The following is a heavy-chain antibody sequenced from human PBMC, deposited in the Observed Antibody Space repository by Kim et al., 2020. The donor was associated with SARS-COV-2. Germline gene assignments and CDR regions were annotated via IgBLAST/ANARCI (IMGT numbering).Heavy chain of an antibody. CDR3: AREESYSGSWGFHLFDY. V-gene: IGHV6-1*01. Sequence: VKSRITINPDTSKNQCSLQLNSVTPEDTAVYYCAREESYSGSWGFHLFDYWGQGTLVTVSS. J-gene: IGHJ4*02. D-gene: IGHD6-13*01.